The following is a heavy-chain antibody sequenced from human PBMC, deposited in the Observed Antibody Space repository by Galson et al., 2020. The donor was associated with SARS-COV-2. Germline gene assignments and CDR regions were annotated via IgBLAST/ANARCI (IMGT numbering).Heavy chain of an antibody. CDR1: GFTVSNNY. CDR3: ARDSSGWYAVGDY. Sequence: GASLRLSCAASGFTVSNNYMNWVRQAPGKGLEWVSIMYSGGTTYYAASVEGRFTISRDNSKNTLFLQMNSLRPEDTAVYYCARDSSGWYAVGDYWGQGTLVTGSS. CDR2: MYSGGTT. D-gene: IGHD6-19*01. J-gene: IGHJ4*02. V-gene: IGHV3-53*01.